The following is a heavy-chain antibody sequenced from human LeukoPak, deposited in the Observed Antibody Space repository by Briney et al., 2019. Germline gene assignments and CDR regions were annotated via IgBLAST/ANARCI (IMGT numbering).Heavy chain of an antibody. D-gene: IGHD3-22*01. Sequence: GGSLRLSCAASGFTFSSYGMRWVRQAPGKGLEWVAVIWYDGSNKYYADSVKGRFTISRDNSKNTLYLQMNSLRAEDTAVYYCARSRGVHYYDSSGYYSFDYWGQGTLVTVSS. CDR1: GFTFSSYG. CDR3: ARSRGVHYYDSSGYYSFDY. V-gene: IGHV3-33*01. J-gene: IGHJ4*02. CDR2: IWYDGSNK.